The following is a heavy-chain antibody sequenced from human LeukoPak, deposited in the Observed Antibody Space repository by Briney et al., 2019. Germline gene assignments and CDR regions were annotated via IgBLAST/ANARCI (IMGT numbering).Heavy chain of an antibody. D-gene: IGHD5-18*01. Sequence: SETLSLTCTVSGGSISSFGYYWGWIRQPPGKGLEWIGSIYYTGSTYYNPSLKSRGSISVDTSKNQFSLKLSSVTAADTAVYYCVRHRGDNYGHVDYWGQRTLVTVSS. V-gene: IGHV4-39*01. CDR3: VRHRGDNYGHVDY. CDR1: GGSISSFGYY. CDR2: IYYTGST. J-gene: IGHJ4*02.